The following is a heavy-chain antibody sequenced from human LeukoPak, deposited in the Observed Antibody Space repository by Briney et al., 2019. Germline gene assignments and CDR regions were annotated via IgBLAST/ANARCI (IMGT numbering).Heavy chain of an antibody. V-gene: IGHV4-59*01. Sequence: PSETLSLTCTVSGGSISSYYWSWIRQPPGKGLEWIGYIYYSGSTNYNPSLKSRVTISVDTSKNQFSLKLSSVTAADTAVCYCASGYCSSTSCSIDYWGQGTLVTVSS. CDR3: ASGYCSSTSCSIDY. D-gene: IGHD2-2*01. J-gene: IGHJ4*02. CDR1: GGSISSYY. CDR2: IYYSGST.